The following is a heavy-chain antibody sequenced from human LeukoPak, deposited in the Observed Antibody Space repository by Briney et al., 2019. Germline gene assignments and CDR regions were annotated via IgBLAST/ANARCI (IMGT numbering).Heavy chain of an antibody. J-gene: IGHJ4*02. CDR2: ISGSGGST. CDR1: AFTFSDYY. CDR3: AKDLGGWYARLVFDY. Sequence: AGGSLRLSCAVSAFTFSDYYMSWIRQAPGKGLEWVSAISGSGGSTYYADSVKGRFTISRDNSKNTLYLQMNSLRAEDTAVYYCAKDLGGWYARLVFDYWGQGTLVTVSS. V-gene: IGHV3-23*01. D-gene: IGHD6-19*01.